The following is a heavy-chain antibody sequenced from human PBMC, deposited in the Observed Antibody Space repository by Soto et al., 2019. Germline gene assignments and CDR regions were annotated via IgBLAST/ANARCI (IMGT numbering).Heavy chain of an antibody. CDR1: GFTVSSNY. CDR3: TTDLPYSRRYKNCFDI. Sequence: PGGSLRLSCAASGFTVSSNYMSWVRQAPGKGLEWVSVIYSGGSTYYADSVKGRFTISRHNSKNTLYLQMNSLKTEDTAVYYCTTDLPYSRRYKNCFDIWGHGTMVTVSS. CDR2: IYSGGST. D-gene: IGHD3-22*01. V-gene: IGHV3-53*01. J-gene: IGHJ3*02.